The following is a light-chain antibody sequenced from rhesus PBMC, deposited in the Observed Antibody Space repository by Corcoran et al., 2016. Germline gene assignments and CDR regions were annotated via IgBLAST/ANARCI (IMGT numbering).Light chain of an antibody. V-gene: IGKV1S14*01. CDR2: SAS. CDR1: QDIKNY. CDR3: QQHNTYPT. J-gene: IGKJ1*01. Sequence: DIQMTQSPSSLSASVGDTVTITCRASQDIKNYLAWYQQRPGKAPKSLIYSASNLEGGVPSRVSGSGSVTDFTLTIISLQPEDFATYYCQQHNTYPTFGQGTKVEIK.